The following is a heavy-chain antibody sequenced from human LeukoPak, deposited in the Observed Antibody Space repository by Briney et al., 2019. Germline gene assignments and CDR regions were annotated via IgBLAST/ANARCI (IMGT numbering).Heavy chain of an antibody. V-gene: IGHV4-30-4*08. D-gene: IGHD3-22*01. J-gene: IGHJ1*01. CDR1: GGSISSGDYY. Sequence: PSQTLSLTCTVSGGSISSGDYYSSWIRQPPGKGLEWIGYIYYSGSTYYNPSLKSRVTISIDTSKNQFSLKLTSVTAADTAVYYCARRRYYDSSGYLDWGQGTLLTVSS. CDR2: IYYSGST. CDR3: ARRRYYDSSGYLD.